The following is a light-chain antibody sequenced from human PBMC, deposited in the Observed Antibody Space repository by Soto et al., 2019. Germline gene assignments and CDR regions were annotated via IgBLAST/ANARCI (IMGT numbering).Light chain of an antibody. CDR2: DAS. Sequence: EIVLTQSPATLSLSPGERATLSCRASQSFISFLAWYQQKPCQAPRFLIYDASNRATGILARFSGSGSGTAFTLTISCLEPEDFAVYYCQQRSNWPQFTFGPGTKVDIK. V-gene: IGKV3-11*01. J-gene: IGKJ3*01. CDR1: QSFISF. CDR3: QQRSNWPQFT.